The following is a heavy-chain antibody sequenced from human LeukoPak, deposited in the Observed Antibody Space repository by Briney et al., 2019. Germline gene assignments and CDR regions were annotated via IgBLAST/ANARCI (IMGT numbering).Heavy chain of an antibody. CDR2: ISGSGGST. CDR1: GFTFSSYG. Sequence: GGSLRLSCAASGFTFSSYGMSWVRQAPGKGLEWVSAISGSGGSTYYADSVKGRFTISRDNGKNSLYLQMNSLRAEDTAVYYCATAPQTYRYLGCWGQGTLVTVSS. D-gene: IGHD3-16*02. CDR3: ATAPQTYRYLGC. J-gene: IGHJ4*02. V-gene: IGHV3-23*01.